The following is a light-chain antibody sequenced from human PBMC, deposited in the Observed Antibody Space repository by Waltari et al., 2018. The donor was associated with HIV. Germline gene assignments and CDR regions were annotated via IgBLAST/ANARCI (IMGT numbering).Light chain of an antibody. Sequence: QSALTQPRSVTGSPGQSVTISCTGTSSDVGGYNYVSWYQQHPGKAPKLIIYDVSKRPSGVPDRFSCSKSGNTASLTISGLQAEDEVHYYCCSYAGSHTPWVFGGGTKVTVL. CDR1: SSDVGGYNY. CDR3: CSYAGSHTPWV. J-gene: IGLJ3*02. CDR2: DVS. V-gene: IGLV2-11*01.